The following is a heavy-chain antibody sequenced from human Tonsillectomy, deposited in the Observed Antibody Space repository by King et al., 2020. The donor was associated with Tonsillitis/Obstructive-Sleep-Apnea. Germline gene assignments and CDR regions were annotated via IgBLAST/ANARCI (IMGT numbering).Heavy chain of an antibody. J-gene: IGHJ4*02. CDR3: ARIYCSAGRCDSADY. CDR2: INPSDATT. D-gene: IGHD2-15*01. V-gene: IGHV1-46*01. Sequence: VQLVESGAEVKKPGASVKVSCKASGYSFTSYYIHWVRQAPGQGLEWVGIINPSDATTSYARKFQGRVTLTRDTSTSTVYMDLSSLRSEDTAVYYCARIYCSAGRCDSADYWGQGTLVTVSS. CDR1: GYSFTSYY.